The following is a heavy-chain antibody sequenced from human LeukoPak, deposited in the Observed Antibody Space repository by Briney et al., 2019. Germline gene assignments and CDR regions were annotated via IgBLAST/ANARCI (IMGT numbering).Heavy chain of an antibody. D-gene: IGHD3-10*01. CDR1: GGTFSSYA. CDR3: ARHSNPTYSSGSGSYYNLPTLDY. Sequence: SVKVSCKASGGTFSSYAISWVRQAPGQGLEWMGGIIPIFGTANYAQKFQGRVTITADESTSTAYMELSSLRSQATAVYYCARHSNPTYSSGSGSYYNLPTLDYWGHGTLVTVSS. V-gene: IGHV1-69*13. CDR2: IIPIFGTA. J-gene: IGHJ4*01.